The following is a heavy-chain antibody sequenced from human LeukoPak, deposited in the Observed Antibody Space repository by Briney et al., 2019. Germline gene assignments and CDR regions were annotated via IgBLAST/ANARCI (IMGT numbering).Heavy chain of an antibody. J-gene: IGHJ4*02. Sequence: SETLSLTCSVSGYSISSAYYWGLIRQPPGKRLGWIGTMYHSGSTNYNPSLKSRVTISVDTSKNQFSLKLSSVTAADSAVYFCARGFRGDNFDYWGQGTLVTVSS. CDR2: MYHSGST. V-gene: IGHV4-38-2*02. CDR3: ARGFRGDNFDY. CDR1: GYSISSAYY. D-gene: IGHD7-27*01.